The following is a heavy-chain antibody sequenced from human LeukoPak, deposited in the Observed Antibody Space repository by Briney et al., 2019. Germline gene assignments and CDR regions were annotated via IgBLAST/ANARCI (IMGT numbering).Heavy chain of an antibody. J-gene: IGHJ4*02. Sequence: GGSLRLSCAASGFTFSTYAMSWVRQAPGKGLEWVSAIGDTTYYADSVKGRFTISRDNSKNALYLQMNNLRAEDAAIYYCAKAYAFVGANYFDYWGQGPWSPSPQ. CDR3: AKAYAFVGANYFDY. CDR2: IGDTT. D-gene: IGHD1-26*01. CDR1: GFTFSTYA. V-gene: IGHV3-23*01.